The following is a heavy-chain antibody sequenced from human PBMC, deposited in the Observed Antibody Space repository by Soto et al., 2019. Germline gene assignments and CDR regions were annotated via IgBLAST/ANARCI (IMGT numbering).Heavy chain of an antibody. V-gene: IGHV3-9*01. D-gene: IGHD5-18*01. CDR3: AKDQTRNVDTGAFDI. CDR2: ISWNSGSI. J-gene: IGHJ3*02. CDR1: GFTFDDYV. Sequence: EVQLVESGGGLVQPGRSLRLSCAASGFTFDDYVMHWVRQAPGKGLEWVSGISWNSGSIGYADSVKGRFTISRDNAKNSLYLQMNSLRAEDTALYYCAKDQTRNVDTGAFDIWGQGTMVTVSS.